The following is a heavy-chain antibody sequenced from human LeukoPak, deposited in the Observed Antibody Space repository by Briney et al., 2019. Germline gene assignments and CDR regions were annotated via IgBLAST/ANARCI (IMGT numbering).Heavy chain of an antibody. CDR3: AKSNRASVSDV. J-gene: IGHJ6*02. Sequence: GSLRLSCAASGFTFSSYGMHWVRQAPGKGLEWVAVISYDGSNKYYADSVKGRFTISRDNSKNTLYLQMNSLRAEDTAVYYCAKSNRASVSDVWGQGTTVTVSS. CDR1: GFTFSSYG. CDR2: ISYDGSNK. V-gene: IGHV3-30*18.